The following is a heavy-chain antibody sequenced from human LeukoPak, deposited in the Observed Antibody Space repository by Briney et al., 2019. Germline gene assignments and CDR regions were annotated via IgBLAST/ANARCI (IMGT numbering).Heavy chain of an antibody. J-gene: IGHJ1*01. CDR2: IYYSGST. V-gene: IGHV4-31*03. Sequence: PSETLSLTCTVSGGSISSGGYYWSWIRQHPGKGLEWIGYIYYSGSTYYNPSLKSRVTISVDTSKNQFSLKLSSVTAADTAVYYCARVETGYSYGPSHDFQHWGQGTLVTVSS. D-gene: IGHD5-18*01. CDR3: ARVETGYSYGPSHDFQH. CDR1: GGSISSGGYY.